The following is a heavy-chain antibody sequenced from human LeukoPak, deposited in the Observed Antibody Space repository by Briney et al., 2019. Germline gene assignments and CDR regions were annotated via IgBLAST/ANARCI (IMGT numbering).Heavy chain of an antibody. CDR1: GGSISGYY. Sequence: SEALSLTCTVSGGSISGYYWSWIRQPPGQGLEWIGYIHYSGSTNYNPSLKGRVTISLDMSKNQFSLKLNSMTAADTAVYYCAREGQWLPDWFDPWGQGTLVTVSS. D-gene: IGHD6-19*01. CDR2: IHYSGST. J-gene: IGHJ5*02. V-gene: IGHV4-59*01. CDR3: AREGQWLPDWFDP.